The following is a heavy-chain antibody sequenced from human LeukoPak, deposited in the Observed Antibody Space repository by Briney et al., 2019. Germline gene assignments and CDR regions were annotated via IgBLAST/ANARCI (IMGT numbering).Heavy chain of an antibody. J-gene: IGHJ4*02. V-gene: IGHV3-74*01. CDR3: ARGDLSYGDYFFDY. Sequence: GGSLRLSCAASGFTFRSYWMHWVRQAPGKGLVWVSRINSDGSSTNYADSVKGRFTISRDNAKNKLYLQMNSLRAEDTAVYYCARGDLSYGDYFFDYWGQGTLVTVSS. D-gene: IGHD4-17*01. CDR2: INSDGSST. CDR1: GFTFRSYW.